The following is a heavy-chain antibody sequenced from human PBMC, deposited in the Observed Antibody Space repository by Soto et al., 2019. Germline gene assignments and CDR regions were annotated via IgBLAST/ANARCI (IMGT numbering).Heavy chain of an antibody. D-gene: IGHD4-17*01. J-gene: IGHJ6*02. CDR2: FDPEDGET. Sequence: ASVKVSCKVSGYTLTELSMHWVRQAPGKGLEWMGGFDPEDGETIYAQKFQGRVTMTEDTSTDTAYMELSSLRYEDTAVYYCATGRDYGGSLQYYYGMDVWGQGTTVTVSS. CDR3: ATGRDYGGSLQYYYGMDV. V-gene: IGHV1-24*01. CDR1: GYTLTELS.